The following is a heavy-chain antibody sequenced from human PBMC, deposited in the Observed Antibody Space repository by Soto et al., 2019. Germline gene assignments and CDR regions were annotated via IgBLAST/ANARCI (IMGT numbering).Heavy chain of an antibody. D-gene: IGHD3-22*01. CDR2: NYHSGSS. Sequence: QVQLRESGPRLVKPSGTLSLTCAVSGSSITSSNWWTWVRQPPGKGLEWIGENYHSGSSNYNPSLKSRVTISVDKSKNQFFLKLTSVTAADTAGYYCARRYYYYSSGYDLGDLGQGTLVTVSS. CDR3: ARRYYYYSSGYDLGD. V-gene: IGHV4-4*02. CDR1: GSSITSSNW. J-gene: IGHJ4*02.